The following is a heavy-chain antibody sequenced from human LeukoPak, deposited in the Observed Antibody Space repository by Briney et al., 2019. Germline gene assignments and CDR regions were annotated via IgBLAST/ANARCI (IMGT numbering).Heavy chain of an antibody. CDR1: GFISSDYY. V-gene: IGHV3-11*03. J-gene: IGHJ4*02. Sequence: GGSLRLSCAASGFISSDYYMSWIRQTPGKGLEWISYITSSSTTYTNYAGSVKGRFTISRDNAKNSLYLQMNSLRSDDTAVYYCARHGSGSSFDYWGQGTLVTVSS. CDR2: ITSSSTTYT. D-gene: IGHD5-12*01. CDR3: ARHGSGSSFDY.